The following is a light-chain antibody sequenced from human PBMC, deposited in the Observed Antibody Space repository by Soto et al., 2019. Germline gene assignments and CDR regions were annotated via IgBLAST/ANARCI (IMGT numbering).Light chain of an antibody. CDR2: AAS. Sequence: EIVLTQSPATLPLSAGERVTLSCRASQSVGNQLAWYQQKPGQAPRLLIYAASNRATGIPARFSGSGSGTDFTLTISSLEPEDFAFYYCQQRSNWPITFGQGTRLEIK. CDR3: QQRSNWPIT. V-gene: IGKV3-11*01. CDR1: QSVGNQ. J-gene: IGKJ5*01.